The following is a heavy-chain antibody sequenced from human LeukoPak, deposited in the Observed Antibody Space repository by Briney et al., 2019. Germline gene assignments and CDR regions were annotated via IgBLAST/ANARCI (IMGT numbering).Heavy chain of an antibody. CDR1: GYTFSRHG. J-gene: IGHJ6*04. CDR2: ISGSGGST. D-gene: IGHD6-13*01. V-gene: IGHV3-23*01. Sequence: PGRSLTLSCAASGYTFSRHGIHWVRQAPGKGLEWVSAISGSGGSTYYADSVKGRFTISRDNSKNTLYLQMNSLRAEDTAVYYCAKGGQLVRSRMDVWGKGTTVTVSS. CDR3: AKGGQLVRSRMDV.